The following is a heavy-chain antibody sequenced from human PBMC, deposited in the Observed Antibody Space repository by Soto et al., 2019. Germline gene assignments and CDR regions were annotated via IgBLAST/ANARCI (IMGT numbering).Heavy chain of an antibody. Sequence: TLSLTCAVSGGSISSSNWWSWVRQPPGKGLEWIGEIYHSGSTNYNPSLKSRVSISVDKSKNQFSLKLSSVTAADTAVYYCARESSTGYWYFDLWGRGTLVTVSS. CDR2: IYHSGST. CDR3: ARESSTGYWYFDL. J-gene: IGHJ2*01. CDR1: GGSISSSNW. V-gene: IGHV4-4*02. D-gene: IGHD4-17*01.